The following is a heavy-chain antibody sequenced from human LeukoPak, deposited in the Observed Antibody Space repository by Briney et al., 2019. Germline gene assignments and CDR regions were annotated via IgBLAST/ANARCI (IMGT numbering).Heavy chain of an antibody. D-gene: IGHD2-15*01. V-gene: IGHV3-30*02. J-gene: IGHJ4*02. CDR2: IRYDGSNK. CDR1: GFTFSSYG. CDR3: AKVKVVAATFLFDY. Sequence: PGGSLRLSCAASGFTFSSYGMHWVRQAPGKGLEWVAFIRYDGSNKYYADSVKGRFTISRDNSKNALYLQMNSLRAEDTAVYYCAKVKVVAATFLFDYWGQGTLVTVSS.